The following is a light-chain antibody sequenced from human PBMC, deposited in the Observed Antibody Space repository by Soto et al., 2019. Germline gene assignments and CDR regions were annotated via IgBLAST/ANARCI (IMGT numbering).Light chain of an antibody. CDR3: SSYTSLSTLV. CDR1: SSDVGGYNY. V-gene: IGLV2-14*01. Sequence: QSVLTQPASVSGSPGQSITISCTGTSSDVGGYNYDSWYQQHPGKAPKLMIYDVSNRPSGVSNRFSGSKSGNTASLTISGLQAEDEADFYCSSYTSLSTLVFGGGTKVTVL. J-gene: IGLJ2*01. CDR2: DVS.